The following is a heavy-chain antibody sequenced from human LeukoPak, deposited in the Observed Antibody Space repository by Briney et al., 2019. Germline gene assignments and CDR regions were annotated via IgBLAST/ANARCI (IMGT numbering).Heavy chain of an antibody. CDR1: GGSISSSNW. J-gene: IGHJ5*02. Sequence: SGTLSLTCAVSGGSISSSNWWSWVRQPPGKGLEWIGEIYHSGSTNFNPSLKSRVTISADKSKNQFSLKLSSVTAADTAVYYCARELGGSFDPWGQGTLVTVSS. V-gene: IGHV4-4*02. CDR3: ARELGGSFDP. CDR2: IYHSGST. D-gene: IGHD3-16*01.